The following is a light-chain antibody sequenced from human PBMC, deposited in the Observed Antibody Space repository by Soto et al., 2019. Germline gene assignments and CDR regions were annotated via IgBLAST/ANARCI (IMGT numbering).Light chain of an antibody. CDR3: QQYNTYSSLT. CDR2: GAS. Sequence: IVLTQSPATLSLSPGERATLTSRASQSVSSYLAWYQQKPGQATRLLIYGASSRATGIPDRFSGSGSGTDFTLSISSLQPDDFATYYCQQYNTYSSLTFGGGTKVDI. J-gene: IGKJ4*01. V-gene: IGKV3-11*01. CDR1: QSVSSY.